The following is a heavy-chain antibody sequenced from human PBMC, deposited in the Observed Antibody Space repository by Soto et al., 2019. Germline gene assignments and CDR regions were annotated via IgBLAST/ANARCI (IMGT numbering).Heavy chain of an antibody. CDR2: ISGSGGST. V-gene: IGHV3-23*01. J-gene: IGHJ6*03. Sequence: GGSLRVSCAASGFTFSSYALSWVRQAPGKGQEWVSAISGSGGSTYYADSVKGRFAISRDNSKNTLYLQMNSLRAEDTAVYYCAKRPIQHYYNYYMDAWGKETTVTVSS. D-gene: IGHD1-1*01. CDR1: GFTFSSYA. CDR3: AKRPIQHYYNYYMDA.